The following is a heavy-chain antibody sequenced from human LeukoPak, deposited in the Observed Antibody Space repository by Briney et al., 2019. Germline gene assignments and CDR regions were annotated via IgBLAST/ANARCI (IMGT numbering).Heavy chain of an antibody. J-gene: IGHJ3*02. D-gene: IGHD1-26*01. V-gene: IGHV3-74*01. CDR3: ASGGPHGYSGSYCAFDI. CDR1: GFTFSSYW. Sequence: PGGSLRLSCAASGFTFSSYWMHWVRQAPGKGLVWVSRINTDGSSTTYADSVKGRFTISRDNAKNTLYLQMNSLRAEDTAVHYCASGGPHGYSGSYCAFDIWGQGTMVTVSS. CDR2: INTDGSST.